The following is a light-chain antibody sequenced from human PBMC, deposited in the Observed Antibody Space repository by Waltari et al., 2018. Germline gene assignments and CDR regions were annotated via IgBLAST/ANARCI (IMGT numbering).Light chain of an antibody. Sequence: QSALTQPASVSGSPGQSITISCTGTSSDVGSYNLFPWYQQHPGKAPKLMIYEDNKRPSGVSNRFSGSKSGNTASLTISGLQAEDEADYYCCSYAGSAIWVFGGGTKLTVL. CDR1: SSDVGSYNL. CDR3: CSYAGSAIWV. CDR2: EDN. J-gene: IGLJ3*02. V-gene: IGLV2-23*01.